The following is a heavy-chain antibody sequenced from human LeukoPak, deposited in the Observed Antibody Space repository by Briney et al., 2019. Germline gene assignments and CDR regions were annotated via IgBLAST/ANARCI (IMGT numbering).Heavy chain of an antibody. J-gene: IGHJ4*02. CDR1: GFTFSSYA. Sequence: GGSLRLSCATSGFTFSSYAMSWVRQAPGKGLEWVSSISGSGGNTYYADSVKGRFTISRDYSKNTLYLQMNSLRTEEPAVYYCAKGPILHFDYWGQGTLVTVSS. CDR2: ISGSGGNT. V-gene: IGHV3-23*01. D-gene: IGHD3-9*01. CDR3: AKGPILHFDY.